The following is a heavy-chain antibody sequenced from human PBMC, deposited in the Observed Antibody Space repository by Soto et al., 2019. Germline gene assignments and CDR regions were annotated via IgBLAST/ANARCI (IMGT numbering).Heavy chain of an antibody. CDR2: MNLDTGGT. V-gene: IGHV1-2*06. D-gene: IGHD5-12*01. CDR3: ARDGIFALSGYSFAFDS. J-gene: IGHJ4*02. CDR1: GYRFTNYY. Sequence: ASVQVSCKASGYRFTNYYIHWVRQAPGQGLEWMGRMNLDTGGTTYAQKSQGRVTMTRDTSINTAYMEVTNLKSDDTAIYYCARDGIFALSGYSFAFDSWGQGTQVTVCS.